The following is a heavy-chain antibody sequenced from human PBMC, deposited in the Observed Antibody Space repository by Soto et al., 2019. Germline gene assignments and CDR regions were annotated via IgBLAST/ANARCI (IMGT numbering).Heavy chain of an antibody. Sequence: GPVEGSCKGSGDTLTSYAMPWVRQAPGQRLEWMGWINAGNGNTKYSQKFQGRVTITRDTSASTAYMELSSLRSEDTAVYYCARMYSLDYWGQGTLVTVSS. CDR1: GDTLTSYA. CDR2: INAGNGNT. J-gene: IGHJ4*02. CDR3: ARMYSLDY. V-gene: IGHV1-3*01. D-gene: IGHD5-18*01.